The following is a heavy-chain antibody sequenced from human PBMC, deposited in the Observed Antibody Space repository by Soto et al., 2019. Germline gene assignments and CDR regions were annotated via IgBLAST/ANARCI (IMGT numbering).Heavy chain of an antibody. D-gene: IGHD2-8*02. CDR2: IYHSGST. V-gene: IGHV4-4*02. CDR1: GGSISSNNW. J-gene: IGHJ4*02. CDR3: ARGWDDFAGGGYPYYYDY. Sequence: QMQLQQSGPGLVKPSGTLSLTCAVSGGSISSNNWWTWVRQPPGKGLEWIGEIYHSGSTNYNPSLKSLVTRSVEKSMNQFSLDLSSVTAADTAVYYCARGWDDFAGGGYPYYYDYWGRGTLVTVSS.